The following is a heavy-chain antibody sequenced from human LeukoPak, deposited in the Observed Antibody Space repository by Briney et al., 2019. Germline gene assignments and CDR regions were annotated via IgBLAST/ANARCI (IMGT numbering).Heavy chain of an antibody. CDR3: AREKVLRDLDY. CDR1: GFSLSTSGM. J-gene: IGHJ4*02. V-gene: IGHV4-39*07. D-gene: IGHD2/OR15-2a*01. CDR2: INHSGST. Sequence: SGPALVKPTQTLTLTCTFSGFSLSTSGMCVSWIRQPPGKGLEWIGEINHSGSTNYNPSLKSRVTISVDTSKNQFSLKLSSVTAADTAVYYCAREKVLRDLDYWGQGTLVTVSS.